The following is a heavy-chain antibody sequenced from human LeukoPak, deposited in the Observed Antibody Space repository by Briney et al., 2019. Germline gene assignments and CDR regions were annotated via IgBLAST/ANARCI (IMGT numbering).Heavy chain of an antibody. Sequence: PGGSLRLSCVASGSSFNDYAMHWVRQAPGKGLEWVSFIPHDRNDKYYAGSVKGRFAISKDNSKNTLFPQMDSLRPEDTAVYYCAKDRYWSFDFWGQGTLVTVSS. CDR1: GSSFNDYA. J-gene: IGHJ4*02. CDR3: AKDRYWSFDF. CDR2: IPHDRNDK. V-gene: IGHV3-30*02. D-gene: IGHD2-8*02.